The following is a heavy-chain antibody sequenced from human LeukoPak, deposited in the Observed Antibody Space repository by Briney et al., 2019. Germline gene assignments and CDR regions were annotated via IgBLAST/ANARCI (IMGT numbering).Heavy chain of an antibody. CDR1: GFTFDDYA. J-gene: IGHJ6*03. CDR3: AKGFLYCSSTSCYDYYMDV. CDR2: ISWNSGST. D-gene: IGHD2-2*01. Sequence: GRSLRLSCAASGFTFDDYAMHWVRQAPGKGLEWVSGISWNSGSTGYADSVKGRFTISRDNAKNSLYLQMNSLRAEDMALYYCAKGFLYCSSTSCYDYYMDVWGKGTTVTVSS. V-gene: IGHV3-9*03.